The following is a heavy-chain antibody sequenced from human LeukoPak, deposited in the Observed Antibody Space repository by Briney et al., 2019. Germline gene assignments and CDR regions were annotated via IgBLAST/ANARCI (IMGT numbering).Heavy chain of an antibody. J-gene: IGHJ4*02. Sequence: GRSLRLSCAPSLFPFSSYGMHWVGQAPGKGVEWVAVLSYDGSNEYYADSVKGRFTISRYNSKNTLYLQMNSLRVEDTAVYYCAGSWFYRDYFEYWGQGTLVTVSS. D-gene: IGHD3-10*01. V-gene: IGHV3-30*03. CDR3: AGSWFYRDYFEY. CDR1: LFPFSSYG. CDR2: LSYDGSNE.